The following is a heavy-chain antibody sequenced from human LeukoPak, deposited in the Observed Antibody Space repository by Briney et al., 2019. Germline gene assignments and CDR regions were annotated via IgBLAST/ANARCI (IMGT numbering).Heavy chain of an antibody. J-gene: IGHJ4*02. Sequence: ETLSLTCTVSGGSISSYYWSWVRQAPGKGLEWVSAISGSGGSTYYADSVKGRFTISRDNSKNTLYLQMNSLRAEDTAVYYCAKAPHIVVVTAILYFDYWGQGTLVTVSS. CDR2: ISGSGGST. CDR3: AKAPHIVVVTAILYFDY. CDR1: GGSISSYY. V-gene: IGHV3-23*01. D-gene: IGHD2-21*02.